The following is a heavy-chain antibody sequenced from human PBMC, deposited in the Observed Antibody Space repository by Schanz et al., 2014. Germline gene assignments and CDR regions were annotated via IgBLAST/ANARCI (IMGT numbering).Heavy chain of an antibody. CDR1: GFTFTSYS. Sequence: VQLVQSGGGVVQPGGSLRLSCAASGFTFTSYSMHWVRQAPGKGLEWVSVISGSGDDTYYADSVKGRFTISRDNSKNTLYLQMNSLRAEDTAVYYCAKDVSASRYGMDVWGLGTTVIVSS. D-gene: IGHD2-2*01. CDR3: AKDVSASRYGMDV. V-gene: IGHV3-23*04. CDR2: ISGSGDDT. J-gene: IGHJ6*02.